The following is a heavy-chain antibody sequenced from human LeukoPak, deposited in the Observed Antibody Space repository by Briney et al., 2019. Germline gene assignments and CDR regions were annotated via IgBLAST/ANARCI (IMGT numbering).Heavy chain of an antibody. Sequence: GGSLRLSRAGSGFIFSNAWMNWVRQAPGKGLEWVGRIKSEPNGGTTDYNVAVKGRFIVSRDDSKNTVYLQMNSLKSEDTAVYYCATGGYEFDAWGQGTLVTVSS. CDR2: IKSEPNGGTT. D-gene: IGHD3-16*01. V-gene: IGHV3-15*07. J-gene: IGHJ5*02. CDR3: ATGGYEFDA. CDR1: GFIFSNAW.